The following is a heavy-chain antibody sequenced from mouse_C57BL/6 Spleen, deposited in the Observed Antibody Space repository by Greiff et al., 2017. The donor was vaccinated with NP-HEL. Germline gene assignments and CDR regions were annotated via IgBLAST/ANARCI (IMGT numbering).Heavy chain of an antibody. CDR1: GYTFTSYG. J-gene: IGHJ2*01. Sequence: QVQLQQSGAELARPGASVKLSCKASGYTFTSYGISWVKQRPGQGLEWIGEIYPRSGNTYYNEKFKGKATLTADKSSSTAYMELRSLTSEDSAVYFCARGENYYGSSPYFDYWGQGTTLTVSS. CDR2: IYPRSGNT. CDR3: ARGENYYGSSPYFDY. D-gene: IGHD1-1*01. V-gene: IGHV1-81*01.